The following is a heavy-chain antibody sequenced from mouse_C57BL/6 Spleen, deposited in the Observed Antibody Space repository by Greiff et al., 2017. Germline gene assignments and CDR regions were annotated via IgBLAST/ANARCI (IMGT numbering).Heavy chain of an antibody. CDR1: GYAFSSYW. V-gene: IGHV1-80*01. D-gene: IGHD1-1*01. CDR3: ARSDYGVGYFDY. Sequence: VQLQQSGAELVKPGASVKISCKASGYAFSSYWMNWVKQRPGKGLEWIGQIYPGDGDTNYNGKFKGKATLTADKSSSTAYMQLSSLTSEDSAVYFCARSDYGVGYFDYWGQGTTLTVSS. CDR2: IYPGDGDT. J-gene: IGHJ2*01.